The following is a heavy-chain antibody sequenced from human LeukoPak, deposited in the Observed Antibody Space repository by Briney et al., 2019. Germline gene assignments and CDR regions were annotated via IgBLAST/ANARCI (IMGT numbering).Heavy chain of an antibody. J-gene: IGHJ4*02. CDR2: ISSSGSTM. CDR1: GFTFSDYY. D-gene: IGHD2-2*01. CDR3: ARGRIVVVPAAPIDY. Sequence: GGSLRLSCAASGFTFSDYYMSWIRQAPGKGLEWVSYISSSGSTMYYADSVKGRFTISRDNARNSLYLQMNSLRAEDTAMYYCARGRIVVVPAAPIDYWGQGTLVTVSS. V-gene: IGHV3-11*04.